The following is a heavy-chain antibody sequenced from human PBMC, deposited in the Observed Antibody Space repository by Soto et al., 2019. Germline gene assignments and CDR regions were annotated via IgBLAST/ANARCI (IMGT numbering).Heavy chain of an antibody. V-gene: IGHV1-69*13. CDR1: GGTFNNYA. J-gene: IGHJ6*02. D-gene: IGHD2-21*01. CDR3: GSWLKEGEMGENYCSGWEV. CDR2: NIPIFGTA. Sequence: SVKVSCKASGGTFNNYAFSWVRQAPGQGLEWLGGNIPIFGTADYAQKFQGRVTITADEPTSTVHVELSSLRSDDTAVYNFGSWLKEGEMGENYCSGWEVWGQGTTVTVS.